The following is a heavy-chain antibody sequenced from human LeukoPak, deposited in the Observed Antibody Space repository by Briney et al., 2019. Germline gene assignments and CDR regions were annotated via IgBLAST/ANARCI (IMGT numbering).Heavy chain of an antibody. CDR3: ARGLYNSYSGSYYFDY. Sequence: SETLSLTCAVYGGPFSGYYWSWIRQPPGKGLEWIGEINHSGSTNYNPSLKSRVTISVDTSKNQFSLKLSSVTAADTAVYYCARGLYNSYSGSYYFDYWGQGTLVTVSS. J-gene: IGHJ4*02. D-gene: IGHD1-26*01. V-gene: IGHV4-34*01. CDR2: INHSGST. CDR1: GGPFSGYY.